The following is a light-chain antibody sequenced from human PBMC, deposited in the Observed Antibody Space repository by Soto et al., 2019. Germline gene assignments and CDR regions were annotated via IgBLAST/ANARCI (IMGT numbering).Light chain of an antibody. CDR2: DVS. V-gene: IGLV2-14*01. CDR3: SSYTSSSTYV. J-gene: IGLJ1*01. Sequence: QLVLTQPASVSGSPGQSITISCTGTSSDVGGYNYVSWYQQHPGKAPKLMIYDVSNRPSGVSNRFSGSKSGNTASLTISGLQAEDEADYYCSSYTSSSTYVFGTGTNVTVL. CDR1: SSDVGGYNY.